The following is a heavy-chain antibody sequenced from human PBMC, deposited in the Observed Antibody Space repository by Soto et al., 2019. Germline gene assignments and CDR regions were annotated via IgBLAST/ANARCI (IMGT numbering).Heavy chain of an antibody. D-gene: IGHD3-22*01. CDR3: ASVYYYDSSGLFYYYGMEV. Sequence: SVNVSCKASGGTFSSYAISWVRQAPGQGLEWMGGIIPIFGTSNYAQKFQGRVTITADKSTSTAYMELSSLRSEDTAVYYCASVYYYDSSGLFYYYGMEVWGQGTAVTVS. V-gene: IGHV1-69*06. CDR2: IIPIFGTS. J-gene: IGHJ6*02. CDR1: GGTFSSYA.